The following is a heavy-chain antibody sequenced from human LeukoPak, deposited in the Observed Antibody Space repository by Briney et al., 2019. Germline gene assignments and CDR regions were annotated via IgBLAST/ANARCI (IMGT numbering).Heavy chain of an antibody. Sequence: ASVKVSCKASGYTFPYYAMNWVRQAPGQGLEWMGWINTNTGNPTYAQGFTGRFVFSLDTSVSTAYLQISSLKAEDTAVYYCARDLTYDYVWGSSLPMDYWGQGTLVTVSS. CDR1: GYTFPYYA. J-gene: IGHJ4*02. CDR3: ARDLTYDYVWGSSLPMDY. V-gene: IGHV7-4-1*02. D-gene: IGHD3-16*01. CDR2: INTNTGNP.